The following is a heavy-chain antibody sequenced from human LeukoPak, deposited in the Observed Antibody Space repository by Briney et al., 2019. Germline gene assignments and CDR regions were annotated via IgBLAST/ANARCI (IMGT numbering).Heavy chain of an antibody. CDR2: ISAYNGNT. CDR3: ARVAIGVVVAATSGSIDY. Sequence: ASVKVSCKASGYTFTSYGISWVRQAPGQGLEWMGWISAYNGNTNYAQKLQGRVTMTTDTSTSIAYMELRSLRSDDTAVYYCARVAIGVVVAATSGSIDYWGQGTLVTVSS. CDR1: GYTFTSYG. J-gene: IGHJ4*02. V-gene: IGHV1-18*04. D-gene: IGHD2-15*01.